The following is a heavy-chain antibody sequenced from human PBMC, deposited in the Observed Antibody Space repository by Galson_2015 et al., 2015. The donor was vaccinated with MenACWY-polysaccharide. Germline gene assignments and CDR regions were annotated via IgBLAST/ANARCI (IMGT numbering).Heavy chain of an antibody. V-gene: IGHV4-59*09. D-gene: IGHD2-2*01. CDR3: ARGRYCSGPSCSNYYYYYGMDV. J-gene: IGHJ6*02. CDR2: IYYSGST. Sequence: WIGYIYYSGSTNYNPSLKSRVTMTRDTSTSTVYMELSGLRSEDTAVYYCARGRYCSGPSCSNYYYYYGMDVWGQGTTVTVSS.